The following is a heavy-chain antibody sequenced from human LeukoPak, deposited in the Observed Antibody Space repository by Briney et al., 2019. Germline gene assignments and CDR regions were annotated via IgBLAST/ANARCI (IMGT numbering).Heavy chain of an antibody. CDR1: GGTFSSYA. V-gene: IGHV1-69*05. CDR3: ARSQGPVVPAADIWFDP. J-gene: IGHJ5*02. D-gene: IGHD2-2*01. CDR2: IIPIFGTV. Sequence: SVKLSCKASGGTFSSYAISWVRQAPGQRLEWMGGIIPIFGTVNYAQKFQGRVTITTDESTSTAYMELSSLRSEDTAVYYCARSQGPVVPAADIWFDPWGEGTLVTVSS.